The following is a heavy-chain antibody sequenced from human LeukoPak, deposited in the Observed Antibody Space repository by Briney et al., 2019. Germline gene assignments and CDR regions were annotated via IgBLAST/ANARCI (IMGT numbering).Heavy chain of an antibody. D-gene: IGHD1-26*01. CDR3: ARDTSEAHHFPY. CDR2: IIPILSIA. J-gene: IGHJ4*02. Sequence: SVKVSCKASGGTFSSYAISWVRQAPGQGLEWMGRIIPILSIANYAQKFQGRVTITADKSTSTAYMELSSLRSEDTAVYYCARDTSEAHHFPYWGREPWSPSPQ. V-gene: IGHV1-69*04. CDR1: GGTFSSYA.